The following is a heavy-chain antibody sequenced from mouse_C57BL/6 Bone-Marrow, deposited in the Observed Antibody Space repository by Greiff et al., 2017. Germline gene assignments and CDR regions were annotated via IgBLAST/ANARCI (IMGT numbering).Heavy chain of an antibody. Sequence: EVKLVESGGGLVKPGGSLKLSCAASGFTFSDYGMHWVRQAPEKGLEWVAYISSGSSTIYYADTVKGRFTISRENAKNTLFLQMTSLRSEDTAMYYCAREYYYGSRDWYFDVWGTGTTVTVSS. D-gene: IGHD1-1*01. CDR2: ISSGSSTI. CDR1: GFTFSDYG. J-gene: IGHJ1*03. CDR3: AREYYYGSRDWYFDV. V-gene: IGHV5-17*01.